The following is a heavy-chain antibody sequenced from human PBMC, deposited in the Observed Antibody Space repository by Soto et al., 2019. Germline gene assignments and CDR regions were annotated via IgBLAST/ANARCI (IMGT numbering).Heavy chain of an antibody. CDR2: INPSGGST. J-gene: IGHJ4*02. D-gene: IGHD6-19*01. CDR1: GYTFTSYY. CDR3: ARGVEMAAHFDY. Sequence: ASVKVSCKASGYTFTSYYIHSVRQAPGQGLEWMGIINPSGGSTSYAQKFQGRVTMTRDTSTSTVYMKLTSVRAEDSSVKYCARGVEMAAHFDYWGQGTLVTVFS. V-gene: IGHV1-46*01.